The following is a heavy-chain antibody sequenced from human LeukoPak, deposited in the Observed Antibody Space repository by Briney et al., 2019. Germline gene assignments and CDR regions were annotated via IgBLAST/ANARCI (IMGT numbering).Heavy chain of an antibody. V-gene: IGHV3-23*01. J-gene: IGHJ4*02. D-gene: IGHD3-22*01. Sequence: PGGSLRLSCAASGFTLSSDVMSWGRQAPGKGLGGVSAISGSGGGAYYADSVTGRFTISRDNSKNTLYLQMNSLRADDTDVYYCAKDPRYYYDSSGYYFDYWGQGTVVPLLS. CDR2: ISGSGGGA. CDR1: GFTLSSDV. CDR3: AKDPRYYYDSSGYYFDY.